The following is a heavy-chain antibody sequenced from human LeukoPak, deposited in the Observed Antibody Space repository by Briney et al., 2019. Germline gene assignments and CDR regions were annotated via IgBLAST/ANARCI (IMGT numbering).Heavy chain of an antibody. Sequence: SETLSLTCTVSGGSISSSSYYWGWIRQPPGKGLEWIGSIYYSGSTYYNPSLKSRVTISVGTSKNQFSLKLSSVTAADTAVYYCATLRGVLPLDAFDIWGQGTMVTVSS. CDR2: IYYSGST. CDR1: GGSISSSSYY. V-gene: IGHV4-39*01. CDR3: ATLRGVLPLDAFDI. D-gene: IGHD3-10*01. J-gene: IGHJ3*02.